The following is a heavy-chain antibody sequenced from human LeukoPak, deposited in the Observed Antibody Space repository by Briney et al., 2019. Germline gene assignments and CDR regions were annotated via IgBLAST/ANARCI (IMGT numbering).Heavy chain of an antibody. CDR2: ISYDGSNK. V-gene: IGHV3-30-3*01. J-gene: IGHJ4*02. CDR1: GFTFSSYA. D-gene: IGHD6-13*01. CDR3: ASNLRVRYSSSWCLDY. Sequence: PGRSLRLSCAASGFTFSSYAMHWVRQAPGKGLEWVAVISYDGSNKYYADSVKGRFTISRDNSKNTLYLQMNSLRAEDTAVYYCASNLRVRYSSSWCLDYWGQGTLVTVSS.